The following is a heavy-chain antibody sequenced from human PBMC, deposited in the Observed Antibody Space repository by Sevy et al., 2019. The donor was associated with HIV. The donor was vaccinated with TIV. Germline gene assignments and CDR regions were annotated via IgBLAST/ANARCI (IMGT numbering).Heavy chain of an antibody. CDR1: GFTFTTYA. J-gene: IGHJ3*02. CDR2: ISSSSNYI. D-gene: IGHD3-10*01. V-gene: IGHV3-21*01. Sequence: GGSLRLSCAASGFTFTTYAMTWVRQAPGKGLEWVSSISSSSNYIYYADSVKGRFTISRDNAKNSLYLQMNSLRAEDTALYYCARPYGSGSWEAFDIWGQGTMVTVSS. CDR3: ARPYGSGSWEAFDI.